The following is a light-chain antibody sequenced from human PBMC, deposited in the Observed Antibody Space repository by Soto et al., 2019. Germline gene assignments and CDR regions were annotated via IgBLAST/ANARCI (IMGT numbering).Light chain of an antibody. Sequence: QSALTQPASVSGSPGQSISISCTGTSSDVGGYNYVSWYQQHPGKAPKLMIYEVSNRPSGVSNRFSGSKSGNTASLTISGLQAEDEADYYCSSKSSDTTVVFGTGTKVTVL. CDR1: SSDVGGYNY. CDR3: SSKSSDTTVV. CDR2: EVS. J-gene: IGLJ1*01. V-gene: IGLV2-14*01.